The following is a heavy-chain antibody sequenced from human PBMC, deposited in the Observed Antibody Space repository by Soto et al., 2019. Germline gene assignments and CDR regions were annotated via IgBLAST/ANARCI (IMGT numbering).Heavy chain of an antibody. Sequence: QVQLVQSGAEVKKPGSSVKVSCKASGGTFSSYAISWVRQAPGQGLEWMGGIIPIFGTANYAQKFQGRVTITADKSTSTAYMERSSLRSEDTAVYYCARSLRFVEWLSRGDYYYYGMDVWGQGTTVTVSS. CDR2: IIPIFGTA. CDR3: ARSLRFVEWLSRGDYYYYGMDV. CDR1: GGTFSSYA. J-gene: IGHJ6*02. V-gene: IGHV1-69*06. D-gene: IGHD3-3*01.